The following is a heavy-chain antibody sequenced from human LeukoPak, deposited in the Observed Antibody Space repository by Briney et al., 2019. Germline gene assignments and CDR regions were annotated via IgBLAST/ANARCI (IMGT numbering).Heavy chain of an antibody. CDR3: ARGQSMYY. Sequence: ASVTISCKASVYTFNNFVISWVRQAPGQGLEWVGWISPHTYTTKYAQKVQGRLTMTTDASTTTVYMELRSLRFDDTAVYFCARGQSMYYWGQGTPVTVSS. D-gene: IGHD3-16*01. V-gene: IGHV1-18*01. CDR2: ISPHTYTT. J-gene: IGHJ4*02. CDR1: VYTFNNFV.